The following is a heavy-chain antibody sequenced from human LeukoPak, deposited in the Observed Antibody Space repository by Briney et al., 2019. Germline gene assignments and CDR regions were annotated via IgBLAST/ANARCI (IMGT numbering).Heavy chain of an antibody. D-gene: IGHD3-3*01. J-gene: IGHJ6*03. V-gene: IGHV3-23*01. CDR1: GFTFSSYA. Sequence: GGSLRLSCAASGFTFSSYAMSWVRQAPGKGLEWVSAISGSGGSTYYADSVKGRFTISRDNSKNTLYLQMNSLRAEDTAVYYCAKGVAIFGRAYYYMDVWGKGTTVTVSS. CDR3: AKGVAIFGRAYYYMDV. CDR2: ISGSGGST.